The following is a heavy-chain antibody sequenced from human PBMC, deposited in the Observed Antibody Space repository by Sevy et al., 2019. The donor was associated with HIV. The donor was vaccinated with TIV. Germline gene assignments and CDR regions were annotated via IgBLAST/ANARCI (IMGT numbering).Heavy chain of an antibody. CDR2: IIPMFGTA. CDR1: GRTFSNYA. D-gene: IGHD6-13*01. CDR3: AKSISWYASFDS. V-gene: IGHV1-69*13. Sequence: ASVKVSCKASGRTFSNYAISWVRQAPGQGFEWMGGIIPMFGTANYVQKFQGRVPINADESTSTAYMELNSLRSEDTAIYYCAKSISWYASFDSWGQGTLVTVSS. J-gene: IGHJ4*02.